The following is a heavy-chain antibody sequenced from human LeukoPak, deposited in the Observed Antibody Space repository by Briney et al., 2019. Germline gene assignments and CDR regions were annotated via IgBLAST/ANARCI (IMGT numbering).Heavy chain of an antibody. V-gene: IGHV4-59*01. CDR2: IYYSGST. D-gene: IGHD1-26*01. J-gene: IGHJ4*02. Sequence: SETLSLTCTVSGGSISSYYWSWIRQPPGEGLEWIGYIYYSGSTNYNPSLKSRVTISVDTSKNQFSLKLSSVTAADTAVYYCARDFSGSYAYWGQGTLVTVSS. CDR3: ARDFSGSYAY. CDR1: GGSISSYY.